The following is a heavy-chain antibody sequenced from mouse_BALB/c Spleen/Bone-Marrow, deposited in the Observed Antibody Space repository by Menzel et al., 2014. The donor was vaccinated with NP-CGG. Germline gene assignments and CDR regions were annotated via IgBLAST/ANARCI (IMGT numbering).Heavy chain of an antibody. CDR1: GFTFSNYG. J-gene: IGHJ2*01. CDR2: INGNGGST. D-gene: IGHD2-1*01. V-gene: IGHV5-6-3*01. Sequence: DVMLVESGGGLVQPGGSLKLSCAASGFTFSNYGMSWVRQTPDKRLELVATINGNGGSTYYPDSVKGRFTISRDTAKNTLYLQMSSLKSEETAMYYCVRGIYGNHGDYFAIWGQAPTLTVSS. CDR3: VRGIYGNHGDYFAI.